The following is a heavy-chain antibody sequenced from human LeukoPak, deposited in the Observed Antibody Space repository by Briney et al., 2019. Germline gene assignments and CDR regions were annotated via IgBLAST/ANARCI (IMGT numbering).Heavy chain of an antibody. J-gene: IGHJ4*02. CDR2: INHSGST. CDR1: GGSFSGYY. V-gene: IGHV4-34*01. CDR3: ASVVVPAAMAGVSDWDY. D-gene: IGHD2-2*01. Sequence: SETLSLTCAVYGGSFSGYYWSWIRQPPGKGLEWIGEINHSGSTNYNSSLKSRVTISVDTSKNQFSLKLSSVTAADTAVYYCASVVVPAAMAGVSDWDYWGQGTLVTVSS.